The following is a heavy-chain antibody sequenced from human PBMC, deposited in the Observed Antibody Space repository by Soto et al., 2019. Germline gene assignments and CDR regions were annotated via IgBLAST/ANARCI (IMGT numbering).Heavy chain of an antibody. Sequence: ALRLSCAASGFTFSSYAMHWVRQAPGKGLEWVAVISYDGSNKYYADSVKGRFTISRDNSKNTLYLQMNSLRAEDTAVYYCASQIGSGWFLWGQGTLVTVSS. D-gene: IGHD6-19*01. CDR2: ISYDGSNK. J-gene: IGHJ4*02. V-gene: IGHV3-30-3*01. CDR1: GFTFSSYA. CDR3: ASQIGSGWFL.